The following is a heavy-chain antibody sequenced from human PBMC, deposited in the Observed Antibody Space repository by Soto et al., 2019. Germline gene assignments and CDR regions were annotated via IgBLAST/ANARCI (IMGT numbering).Heavy chain of an antibody. J-gene: IGHJ6*02. CDR1: GYTFTGYY. CDR3: AREKVDTAMVTLYYYYGMDV. D-gene: IGHD5-18*01. Sequence: QVQLVQSGAEVKKPGASVKVSCKASGYTFTGYYMHWVRQAPGQGLEWMGWINPNSGGANYAQKFQGRVTMTRDTSISTAYMELSSLRSDDTAVYYCAREKVDTAMVTLYYYYGMDVWGQGTTVTVSS. CDR2: INPNSGGA. V-gene: IGHV1-2*02.